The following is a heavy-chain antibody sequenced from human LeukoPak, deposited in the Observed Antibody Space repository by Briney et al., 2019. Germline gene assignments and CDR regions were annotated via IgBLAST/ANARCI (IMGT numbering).Heavy chain of an antibody. CDR1: GFTVSSNY. V-gene: IGHV3-66*02. D-gene: IGHD3-22*01. J-gene: IGHJ4*02. Sequence: RGSLRLSCAASGFTVSSNYMSWDRQAPGKGLEWVSVIYSGGSTYYADSVKGRFTISRDNSKNALYLQMNSLRAEDTAVYYCARAQRYYYDSSGYYPDYWGQGTLVTVSS. CDR2: IYSGGST. CDR3: ARAQRYYYDSSGYYPDY.